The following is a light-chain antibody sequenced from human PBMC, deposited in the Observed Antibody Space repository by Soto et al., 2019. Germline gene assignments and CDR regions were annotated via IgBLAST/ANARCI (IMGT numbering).Light chain of an antibody. J-gene: IGKJ1*01. V-gene: IGKV1-5*01. Sequence: DSRMTQSPYTLSASVGDRVTITCRASQSISGWLAWYQQKPGKAPNLLIYDVSSLESGVPSRFSGSGSGTEFTLTITSLQPGDFATYYCQQYKNLWTFGQGTKVDI. CDR1: QSISGW. CDR3: QQYKNLWT. CDR2: DVS.